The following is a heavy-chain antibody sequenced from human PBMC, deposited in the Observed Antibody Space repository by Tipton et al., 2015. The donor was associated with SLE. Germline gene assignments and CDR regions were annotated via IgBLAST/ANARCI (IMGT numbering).Heavy chain of an antibody. CDR3: AKDSAFSNSWPVDY. Sequence: SLRLSCAASGFTFRSYALHWVRQAPGRGLEWVAVISLDGSNEYYADSLKGRFTISRDNSKSTLYLQMNSLRSEDTAVYFCAKDSAFSNSWPVDYWGQGTLVTVSS. CDR2: ISLDGSNE. CDR1: GFTFRSYA. V-gene: IGHV3-30*01. J-gene: IGHJ4*02. D-gene: IGHD6-13*01.